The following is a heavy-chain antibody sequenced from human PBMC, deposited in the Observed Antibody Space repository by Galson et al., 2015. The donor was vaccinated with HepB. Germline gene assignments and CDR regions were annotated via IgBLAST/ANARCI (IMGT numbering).Heavy chain of an antibody. J-gene: IGHJ3*02. CDR1: GFTFGDSA. CDR2: INWNGGSM. V-gene: IGHV3-9*01. Sequence: SLRLSCAASGFTFGDSAMHWVRQAPGKGLEWVSGINWNGGSMVYADSVKGRFTISRDNAKNSLYLQMNSLRADDTALYYCAKVSSPKSAFDIWGQGTMVTVSS. CDR3: AKVSSPKSAFDI.